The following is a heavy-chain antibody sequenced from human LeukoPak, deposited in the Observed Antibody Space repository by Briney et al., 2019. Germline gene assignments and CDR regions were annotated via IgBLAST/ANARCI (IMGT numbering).Heavy chain of an antibody. D-gene: IGHD6-25*01. Sequence: GSLRLSCAASGFTFSSYAMSWVRQAPGKGLEWIGEINHSGSTNYNPSLKSRVTISVDTSKKQFSLKLSSVTAADTAVYYCARHAATSLYYYYYMDVWGKGTTVTISS. V-gene: IGHV4-34*01. CDR3: ARHAATSLYYYYYMDV. J-gene: IGHJ6*03. CDR2: INHSGST. CDR1: GFTFSSYA.